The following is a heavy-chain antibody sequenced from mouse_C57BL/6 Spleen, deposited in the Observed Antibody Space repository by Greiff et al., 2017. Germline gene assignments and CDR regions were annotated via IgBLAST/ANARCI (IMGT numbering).Heavy chain of an antibody. D-gene: IGHD4-1*01. CDR3: AKLTGTLYYFDY. V-gene: IGHV3-6*01. CDR2: ISYDGSN. J-gene: IGHJ2*01. CDR1: GYSITSGYY. Sequence: VQLKESGPGLVKPSQSLSLTCSVTGYSITSGYYWNWIRQFPGNKLEWMGYISYDGSNNYNPSLKNRISITRDTSKNQFFLKLNSVTTEDTATYYCAKLTGTLYYFDYWGQGTTLTVSS.